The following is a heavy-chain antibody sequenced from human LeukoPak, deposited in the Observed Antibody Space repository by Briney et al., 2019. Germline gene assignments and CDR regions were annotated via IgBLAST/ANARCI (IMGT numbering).Heavy chain of an antibody. D-gene: IGHD3-16*02. CDR1: GFTFSSYW. CDR3: ARYYDCVWGSYLDY. Sequence: GGSLRLSCAASGFTFSSYWMHWVRQAPGKGLVWVSRINSDGSSTSYADSVKGRFTISRDNAKNTLYLQMNSLRAEDTAMYYCARYYDCVWGSYLDYWGQGTLVTVSS. CDR2: INSDGSST. J-gene: IGHJ4*02. V-gene: IGHV3-74*01.